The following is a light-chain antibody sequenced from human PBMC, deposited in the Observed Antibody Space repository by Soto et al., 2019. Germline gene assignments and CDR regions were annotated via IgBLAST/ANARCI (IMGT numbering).Light chain of an antibody. Sequence: DIQMTQSPSSLSASVGDRVTITCRASQSISRYLNWYQQKPGKAPNLLIYAASSLQSGVPSRFTGSGSGTDFTLTITSRQPEDFATYFCQQTFSSPLTFGPGTRVDI. CDR2: AAS. J-gene: IGKJ3*01. CDR3: QQTFSSPLT. CDR1: QSISRY. V-gene: IGKV1-39*01.